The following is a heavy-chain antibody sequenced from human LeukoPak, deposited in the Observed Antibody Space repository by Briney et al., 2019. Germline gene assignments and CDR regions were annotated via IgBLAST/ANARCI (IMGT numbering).Heavy chain of an antibody. Sequence: SGTLSLTCAVSGGSITSSNSGSWVRQPPGKGLEWIGEIYHSGSTNYNPSLKSPVTISVDKSKNQFSPNLSSVTAADTAVYYCASLRDYVGWGSPRYWGQGTLVTVSS. CDR1: GGSITSSNS. D-gene: IGHD3-16*01. V-gene: IGHV4-4*02. CDR3: ASLRDYVGWGSPRY. CDR2: IYHSGST. J-gene: IGHJ4*02.